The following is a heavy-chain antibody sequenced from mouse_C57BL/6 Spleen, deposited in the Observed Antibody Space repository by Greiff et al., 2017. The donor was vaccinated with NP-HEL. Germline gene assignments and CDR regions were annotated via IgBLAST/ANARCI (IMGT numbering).Heavy chain of an antibody. V-gene: IGHV1-78*01. D-gene: IGHD2-3*01. J-gene: IGHJ3*01. Sequence: VQLVESDAELVKPGASVKISCTVSGYTFTDHTIHWMKQRPEQGLEWIGYIYPRDGSTKYNEKFKGKATLTADKSSNTAYLQLNSLTSDDSAVYFCARADGSSLFAYWGQGTLVTVSA. CDR1: GYTFTDHT. CDR3: ARADGSSLFAY. CDR2: IYPRDGST.